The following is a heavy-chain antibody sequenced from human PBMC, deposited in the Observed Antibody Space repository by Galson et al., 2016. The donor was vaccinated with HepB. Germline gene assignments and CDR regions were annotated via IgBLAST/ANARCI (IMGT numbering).Heavy chain of an antibody. J-gene: IGHJ6*03. CDR2: IYLHDSDT. D-gene: IGHD1/OR15-1a*01. CDR3: AKYQGGEHHHYYMDV. Sequence: QSGAEVKKPGQSLKISCKVSGYSFTTYWIGWVRQMPGKGLEWMGIIYLHDSDTRYSPSFQGQVTISADKSISTAYLQWSSLRAVDTATYYWAKYQGGEHHHYYMDVWGRGSTVTVSS. CDR1: GYSFTTYW. V-gene: IGHV5-51*01.